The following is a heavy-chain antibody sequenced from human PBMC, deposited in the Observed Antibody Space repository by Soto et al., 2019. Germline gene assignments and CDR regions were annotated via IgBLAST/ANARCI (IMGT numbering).Heavy chain of an antibody. J-gene: IGHJ4*02. D-gene: IGHD6-13*01. CDR3: AREDSSRWYYLDY. Sequence: TLSLTCTVSGGSISSSGSYWGWVRQPPGKGLEWIVSFYYTGGTYSTYYNPSLKSRVTISVDTSNNQFSLKLTSVTAADTAVYYCAREDSSRWYYLDYWGQGIQVTVSS. CDR2: FYYTGGT. V-gene: IGHV4-39*07. CDR1: GGSISSSGSY.